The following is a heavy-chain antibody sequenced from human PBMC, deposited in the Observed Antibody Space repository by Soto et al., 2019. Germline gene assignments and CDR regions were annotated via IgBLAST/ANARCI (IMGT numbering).Heavy chain of an antibody. V-gene: IGHV4-39*01. Sequence: QLQLQESGPGLVKPSETLSLTCAVSGGSVSSGGNYWGWIRQSPGKGLEWIGSVHDTGTTHYNPALPKRVPLTVGTAKNQFSLNVNSVTAADTAVYYCARGLSSPSAAGVWGQGTLVTVSS. D-gene: IGHD6-6*01. CDR3: ARGLSSPSAAGV. CDR1: GGSVSSGGNY. J-gene: IGHJ4*02. CDR2: VHDTGTT.